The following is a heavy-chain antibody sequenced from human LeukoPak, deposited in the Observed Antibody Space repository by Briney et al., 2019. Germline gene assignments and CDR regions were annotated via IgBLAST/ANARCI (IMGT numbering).Heavy chain of an antibody. CDR2: IEPNSAAI. D-gene: IGHD2-15*01. J-gene: IGHJ4*02. Sequence: GASVKDSCKASGYTFTANYIHWVRQAPGQGLEWMGWIEPNSAAIRYAQKFQGRVTMTRDTSITTAYMDLSSLTSDDTAVYYCARDVDPYCNFGSCYDYWGQGTLVTVSS. CDR1: GYTFTANY. CDR3: ARDVDPYCNFGSCYDY. V-gene: IGHV1-2*02.